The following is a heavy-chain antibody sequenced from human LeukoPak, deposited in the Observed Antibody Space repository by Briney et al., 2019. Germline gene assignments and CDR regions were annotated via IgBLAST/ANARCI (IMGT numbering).Heavy chain of an antibody. CDR3: AKDFTVSLDY. Sequence: GGSLRLSCAASGFTFSSYGMHWVRQAPGKGLEWVAFIRYDGSNKYYADSVKGRFAISRDNSKNTLYLQMNSLRAEDTAVYYCAKDFTVSLDYWGQGTLVTVSS. CDR1: GFTFSSYG. V-gene: IGHV3-30*02. CDR2: IRYDGSNK. D-gene: IGHD3-16*02. J-gene: IGHJ4*02.